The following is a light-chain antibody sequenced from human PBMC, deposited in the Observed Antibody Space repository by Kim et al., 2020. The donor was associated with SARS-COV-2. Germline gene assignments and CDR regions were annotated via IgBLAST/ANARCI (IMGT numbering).Light chain of an antibody. CDR3: QHYGNPPFT. V-gene: IGKV3-20*01. Sequence: PGQRATIPWTASQRIGSSSKLAWYKQKPGQAPRVLIFGATRRATGIPDRFSGSGPGTDITLSISRQEPEDFAGYFCQHYGNPPFTFGGGTKVDIK. CDR2: GAT. CDR1: QRIGSSSK. J-gene: IGKJ4*01.